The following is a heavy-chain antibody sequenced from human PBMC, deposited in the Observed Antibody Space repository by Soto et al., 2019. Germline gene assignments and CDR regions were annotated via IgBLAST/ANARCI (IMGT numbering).Heavy chain of an antibody. CDR1: GGSLSSYY. Sequence: QVQLQESGPGLVQPSKTLSLTCTVSGGSLSSYYWSWIRHSTGKVLENLGYIYFSYSTNYNPSFKSRITISVDTSTKQFFLTLSSMTAADTAVYYCARGWSERERYLMAVWGQGTTFTVSS. CDR3: ARGWSERERYLMAV. D-gene: IGHD3-3*01. J-gene: IGHJ6*02. V-gene: IGHV4-4*09. CDR2: IYFSYST.